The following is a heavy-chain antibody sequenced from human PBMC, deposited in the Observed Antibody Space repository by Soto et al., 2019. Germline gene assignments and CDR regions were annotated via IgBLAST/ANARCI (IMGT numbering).Heavy chain of an antibody. CDR3: ATRTDYYYGSGSLGGMDV. CDR2: IYYSGST. V-gene: IGHV4-31*03. D-gene: IGHD3-10*01. J-gene: IGHJ6*02. Sequence: SETLSLTCTVSGGSISSGGYYWSWIRQLPGKGLEWIGYIYYSGSTYYNPSLKSRVTISVDTSKNQFSLKLNSVTAADTAVYYCATRTDYYYGSGSLGGMDVWGQGTTVTV. CDR1: GGSISSGGYY.